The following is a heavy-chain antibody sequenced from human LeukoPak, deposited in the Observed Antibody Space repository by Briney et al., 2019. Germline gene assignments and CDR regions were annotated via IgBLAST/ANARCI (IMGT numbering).Heavy chain of an antibody. CDR3: ARDRVIAVAGTVLDY. J-gene: IGHJ4*02. V-gene: IGHV3-48*03. D-gene: IGHD6-19*01. CDR2: ISSSGSTI. Sequence: PGGSLRLSCAASGFTFNSYEMNWVRQAPGKGLEWVSYISSSGSTIYYADSVKGRFTISRDNSKNTLYLQMNSLRAEDTAVYYCARDRVIAVAGTVLDYWGQGTLVTVSS. CDR1: GFTFNSYE.